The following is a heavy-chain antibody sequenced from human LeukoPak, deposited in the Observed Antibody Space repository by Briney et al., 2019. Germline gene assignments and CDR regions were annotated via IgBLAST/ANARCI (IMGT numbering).Heavy chain of an antibody. CDR2: IYYSGST. CDR1: GGSISSYY. V-gene: IGHV4-59*01. CDR3: ARVGSDDYGDYYFDY. D-gene: IGHD4-17*01. J-gene: IGHJ4*02. Sequence: SETLSLTCTVSGGSISSYYWSWIRQPPGKGLEWIGYIYYSGSTNYNPSLKSRVTISVDTSKNQFFLKLSSVTAADTAVYYCARVGSDDYGDYYFDYWGQGTLVTVSS.